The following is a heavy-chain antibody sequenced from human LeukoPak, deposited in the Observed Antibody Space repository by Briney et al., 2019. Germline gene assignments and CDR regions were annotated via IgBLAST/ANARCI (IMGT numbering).Heavy chain of an antibody. D-gene: IGHD3-10*01. CDR1: GFTFSSYG. CDR2: IRYDGSNK. J-gene: IGHJ4*01. V-gene: IGHV3-30*02. CDR3: ARGHYGLDY. Sequence: GGSLRLSCAASGFTFSSYGMHWVRQAPGKGLEWVACIRYDGSNKYYADSVKGRFTISRDDSKNTLFLQMNSLRAEDTALYYCARGHYGLDYWGHGTLVAVSS.